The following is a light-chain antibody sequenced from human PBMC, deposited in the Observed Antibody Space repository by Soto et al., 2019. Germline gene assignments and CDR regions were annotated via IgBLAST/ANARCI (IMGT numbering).Light chain of an antibody. J-gene: IGKJ5*01. CDR1: ESVSSH. CDR3: QQYGSSPPIT. V-gene: IGKV3-20*01. CDR2: DSS. Sequence: EMVMTQSPATLSVSPGQRATLSCRASESVSSHLAWYQQKPGQAPRLLIYDSSTRATGIPARFSGSGSGTDFTLTISRLEPEDFAVYYCQQYGSSPPITFGQGTRLENK.